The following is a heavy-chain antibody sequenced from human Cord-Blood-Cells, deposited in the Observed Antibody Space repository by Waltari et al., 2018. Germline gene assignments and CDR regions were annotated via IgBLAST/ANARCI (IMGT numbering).Heavy chain of an antibody. CDR3: ARVGSLGYCSSTSCPPRGAFDI. CDR2: IYYSGST. V-gene: IGHV4-30-4*08. J-gene: IGHJ3*02. D-gene: IGHD2-2*01. Sequence: QVQLQESGPGLVKPSQTLSLTCTVSGGSISSGDYYWSWIRQPPGKGLEWIGYIYYSGSTYYNPSLKGRVTISVDTSKSQFSLKLSSVTAADTAVYYCARVGSLGYCSSTSCPPRGAFDIWGQGTMVTVSS. CDR1: GGSISSGDYY.